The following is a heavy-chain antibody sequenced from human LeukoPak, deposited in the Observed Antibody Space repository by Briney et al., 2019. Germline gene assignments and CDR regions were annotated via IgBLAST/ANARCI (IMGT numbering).Heavy chain of an antibody. D-gene: IGHD2/OR15-2a*01. CDR2: IYYSGST. V-gene: IGHV4-31*03. J-gene: IGHJ5*02. Sequence: SETLSLTCTVSGGSISSGGYYWSWIRQHPGKGLEWIGYIYYSGSTYYNPSLKSRVTISVDTSKNQFSLKLSSVTAADTAVYYCVRGGSTNWFDPWGQGTLVTVSS. CDR3: VRGGSTNWFDP. CDR1: GGSISSGGYY.